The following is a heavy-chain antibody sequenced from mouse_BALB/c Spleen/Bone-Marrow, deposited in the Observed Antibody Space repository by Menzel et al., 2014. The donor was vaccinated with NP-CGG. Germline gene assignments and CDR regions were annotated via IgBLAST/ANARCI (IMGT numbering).Heavy chain of an antibody. CDR1: GYAFSNYW. CDR2: IYPGDGDT. Sequence: VQLQQSGAELVRPGSSVKISCKASGYAFSNYWVNWVRQRPGQGLEWIGQIYPGDGDTNYNGKFKDKATLTADKSSSTAYMQLSSLTSEASAVYFCAKSGYGSFDYWGQGTTLTVSS. V-gene: IGHV1-80*01. J-gene: IGHJ2*01. CDR3: AKSGYGSFDY. D-gene: IGHD1-1*01.